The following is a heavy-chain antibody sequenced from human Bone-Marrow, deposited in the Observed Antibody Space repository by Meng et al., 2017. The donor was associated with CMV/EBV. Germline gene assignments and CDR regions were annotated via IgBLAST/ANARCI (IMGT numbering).Heavy chain of an antibody. Sequence: SETLSLTCTVSGGSISSSSYYWGWIRQPPGKGLEWIGSIYYSGSTYYNPSLKSRVTISVDTSKNQFSLKLSSVTAADTAVYYCAREYKRIRSGWDYWGQGTLVTAPQ. CDR1: GGSISSSSYY. CDR2: IYYSGST. D-gene: IGHD6-19*01. V-gene: IGHV4-39*07. J-gene: IGHJ4*02. CDR3: AREYKRIRSGWDY.